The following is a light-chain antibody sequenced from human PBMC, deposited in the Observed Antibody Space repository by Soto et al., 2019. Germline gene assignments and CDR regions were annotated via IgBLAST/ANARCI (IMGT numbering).Light chain of an antibody. CDR3: QQRSNWPPIT. J-gene: IGKJ5*01. Sequence: EIVVTLSPSTLSLYPGERATLSCMASQSVSSYLAWYQQKPGQAPRLLIYDASNRATGIPARFSGSGSGTDFTLTISSLEPEDFAVYYCQQRSNWPPITFGQGTRLEIK. CDR2: DAS. CDR1: QSVSSY. V-gene: IGKV3-11*01.